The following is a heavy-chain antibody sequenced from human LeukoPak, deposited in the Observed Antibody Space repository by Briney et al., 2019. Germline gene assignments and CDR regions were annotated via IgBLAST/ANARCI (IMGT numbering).Heavy chain of an antibody. V-gene: IGHV1-69*01. J-gene: IGHJ4*02. CDR1: GGTFSSYA. CDR2: IIPIFGTA. Sequence: SSVKVSCKASGGTFSSYAISWVRQAPGQGLEWMGGIIPIFGTANYAQKFQGRITITADESTSTAHMELSSLRSEDTAVYYCASSLYYYGSGSLDYWGQGTLVTVSS. D-gene: IGHD3-10*01. CDR3: ASSLYYYGSGSLDY.